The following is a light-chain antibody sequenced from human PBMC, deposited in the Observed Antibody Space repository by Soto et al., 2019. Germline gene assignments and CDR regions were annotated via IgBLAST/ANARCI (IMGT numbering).Light chain of an antibody. Sequence: DIQMTQSPSTLSASVGDRVTFTCRASQSVSIWLAWYQQKPGKAPRLLIYDAASLKTGVPSRFSGSGSGTKFTLTISSLQPDDFATYYCQYDSSFGQGTK. CDR2: DAA. CDR1: QSVSIW. J-gene: IGKJ2*01. V-gene: IGKV1-5*01. CDR3: QYDSS.